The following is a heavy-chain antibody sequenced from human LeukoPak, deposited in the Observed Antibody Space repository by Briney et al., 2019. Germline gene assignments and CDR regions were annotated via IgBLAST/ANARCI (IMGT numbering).Heavy chain of an antibody. CDR1: GYTFSNYY. CDR2: INPYSGGT. Sequence: ASVKVSCETSGYTFSNYYMHWVRQAPGQGLEWMGWINPYSGGTNYAQKFQGRVIMTRDTSISTAYMELSRLRSDDTAMYYCARDKLGLGELSLYDQWGQGTLVTVFS. D-gene: IGHD3-16*02. J-gene: IGHJ5*02. V-gene: IGHV1-2*02. CDR3: ARDKLGLGELSLYDQ.